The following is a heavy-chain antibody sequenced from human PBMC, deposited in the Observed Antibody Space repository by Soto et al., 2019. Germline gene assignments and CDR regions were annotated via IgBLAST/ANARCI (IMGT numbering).Heavy chain of an antibody. V-gene: IGHV4-59*01. J-gene: IGHJ2*01. Sequence: QVQLQESGPGLVKPSETLSLTCTVSGGSISSYYWSWIRQPPGKGLEWIGYIYYSGSTNYNPSLKSRVXXSXDXXKNPFSLKLSSVTAADTAVYYCARRTVKGDWYFDLWGRGTLVTVSS. CDR1: GGSISSYY. CDR2: IYYSGST. D-gene: IGHD4-17*01. CDR3: ARRTVKGDWYFDL.